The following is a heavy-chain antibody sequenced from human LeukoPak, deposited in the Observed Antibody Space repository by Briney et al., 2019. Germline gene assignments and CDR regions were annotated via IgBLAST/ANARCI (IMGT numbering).Heavy chain of an antibody. D-gene: IGHD2-8*01. J-gene: IGHJ3*02. CDR2: IYYSGST. V-gene: IGHV4-31*03. CDR3: ARHVSGPDAFDI. CDR1: GGPISSGGYY. Sequence: SETLSLTCTVSGGPISSGGYYWSWIRQHPGKGLGWIGYIYYSGSTYYNPSLKSRVTISVDTSKNQFSLKLSSVTAADTAVYYCARHVSGPDAFDIWGQGTMVTVSS.